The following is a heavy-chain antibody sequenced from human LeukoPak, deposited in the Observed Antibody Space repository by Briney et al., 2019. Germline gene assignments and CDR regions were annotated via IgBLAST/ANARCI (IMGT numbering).Heavy chain of an antibody. CDR3: ARGLITFRTGYYYDSSGYYGYFDY. CDR1: GGSFSGYY. V-gene: IGHV4-34*01. Sequence: SETLSLTCAVYGGSFSGYYWSWIRQPPGKGLEWIGEINHNGSTNYNPSLKSRVTISVDSSKNQFSLKLSSVTAADTAVYYCARGLITFRTGYYYDSSGYYGYFDYWGQGTLVTVSS. CDR2: INHNGST. J-gene: IGHJ4*02. D-gene: IGHD3-22*01.